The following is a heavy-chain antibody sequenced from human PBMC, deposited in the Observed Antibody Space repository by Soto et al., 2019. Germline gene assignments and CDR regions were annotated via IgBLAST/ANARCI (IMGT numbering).Heavy chain of an antibody. D-gene: IGHD3-22*01. J-gene: IGHJ4*02. CDR2: IYYSGST. Sequence: SETLSLTCTVSGGSISSGGYYWSWIRQHPGKGLEWIGYIYYSGSTYYNPSLKSRVTISVDTSKNQFSLKLSSVTAADTAVYYCARSLDYYDSSGFDYWGQGTLVTVSS. V-gene: IGHV4-31*03. CDR1: GGSISSGGYY. CDR3: ARSLDYYDSSGFDY.